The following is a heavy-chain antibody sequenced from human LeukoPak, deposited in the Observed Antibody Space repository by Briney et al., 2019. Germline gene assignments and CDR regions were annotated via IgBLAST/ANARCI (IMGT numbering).Heavy chain of an antibody. CDR1: GGSLSSGSYY. V-gene: IGHV4-39*01. CDR2: IYYSGST. CDR3: ARAPFGDFDY. Sequence: SETLSLTCSVSGGSLSSGSYYWGWIRQPPGKRLEWIGSIYYSGSTHYNPSLKSRVTISIDTSKNQFSLKVSSVTAADTAVYYCARAPFGDFDYWGQGTLVTVSS. D-gene: IGHD3-10*01. J-gene: IGHJ4*02.